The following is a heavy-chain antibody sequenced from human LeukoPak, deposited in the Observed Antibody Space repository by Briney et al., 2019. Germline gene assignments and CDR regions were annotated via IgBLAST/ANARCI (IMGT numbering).Heavy chain of an antibody. CDR3: ARDFDREGGGSFDV. Sequence: GRSLRLSCAASGFTFSSYGMHWVRQAPGKGLEWVAVIWYDGSNKYYADSVKGRFTISRDNSKNTLYLQMNSLRAEDTAVYYCARDFDREGGGSFDVWGQGTLVTVSS. D-gene: IGHD3-9*01. CDR2: IWYDGSNK. CDR1: GFTFSSYG. J-gene: IGHJ4*02. V-gene: IGHV3-33*01.